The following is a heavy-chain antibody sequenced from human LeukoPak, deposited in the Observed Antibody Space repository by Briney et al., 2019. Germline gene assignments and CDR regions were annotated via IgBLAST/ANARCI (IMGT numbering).Heavy chain of an antibody. CDR3: ARDFREGPVDY. CDR2: ISAYNGNT. Sequence: ASVKVSCKASGYTFSSSGISWVRQAPGQGVEWMGWISAYNGNTNYAQKLQGRVTMTTDTSTSTAYMELRSLRSDDTAVYYCARDFREGPVDYWGQGTLVTVSS. V-gene: IGHV1-18*01. CDR1: GYTFSSSG. J-gene: IGHJ4*02.